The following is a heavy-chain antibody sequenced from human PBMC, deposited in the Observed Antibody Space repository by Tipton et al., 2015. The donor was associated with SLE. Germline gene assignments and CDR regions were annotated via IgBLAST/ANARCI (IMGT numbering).Heavy chain of an antibody. V-gene: IGHV4-34*01. J-gene: IGHJ6*02. CDR2: IHHSGST. CDR3: ARRNYYYGLDV. CDR1: GGSFSGYY. Sequence: TLSLTCAVYGGSFSGYYWSWIRQPPGKGLEWIGEIHHSGSTNYNPSLKSRVTILVDKSKNQFSLRLSSVTAADTALYYCARRNYYYGLDVWGQGTTVTVSS.